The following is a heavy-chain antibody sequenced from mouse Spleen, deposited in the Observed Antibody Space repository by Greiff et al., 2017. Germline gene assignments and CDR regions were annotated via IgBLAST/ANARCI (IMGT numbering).Heavy chain of an antibody. D-gene: IGHD1-1*01. Sequence: VQLQQSGPELVKPGASVKMSCKASGYTFTDYNMHWVKQSHGKSLEWIGYINPNNGGTSYNQKFKGKATLTVNKSSSTAYMELRSLTSEDSAVYYCARGYYGRGYAMDYWGQGTSVTVSS. J-gene: IGHJ4*01. CDR1: GYTFTDYN. V-gene: IGHV1-22*01. CDR3: ARGYYGRGYAMDY. CDR2: INPNNGGT.